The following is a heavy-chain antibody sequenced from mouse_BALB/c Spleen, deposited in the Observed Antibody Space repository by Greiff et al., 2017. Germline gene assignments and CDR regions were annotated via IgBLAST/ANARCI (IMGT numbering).Heavy chain of an antibody. CDR1: GFTFSSYA. CDR3: ARGECFAY. J-gene: IGHJ3*01. Sequence: EVKLMESGGGLVKPGGSLKLSCAASGFTFSSYAMSWVRQTPEKRLEWVASISSGGSTYYPDSVKGRITISRDNARNILYLQMSSLRSEDTAMYYCARGECFAYWGQGTLVTVSA. V-gene: IGHV5-6-5*01. CDR2: ISSGGST.